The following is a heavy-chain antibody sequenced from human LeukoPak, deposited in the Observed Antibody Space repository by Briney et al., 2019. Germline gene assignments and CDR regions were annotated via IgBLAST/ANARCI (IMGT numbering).Heavy chain of an antibody. CDR1: GYTFTNYD. CDR2: KNPNSGNS. J-gene: IGHJ4*02. V-gene: IGHV1-8*01. Sequence: ASVNVSCKASGYTFTNYDINWVRQATGQGREWMGYKNPNSGNSAYAQKFQDRVTITTDASITTAYNELSGLSSEDTALYYCAREGLDYWGQGTLVTVSS. CDR3: AREGLDY.